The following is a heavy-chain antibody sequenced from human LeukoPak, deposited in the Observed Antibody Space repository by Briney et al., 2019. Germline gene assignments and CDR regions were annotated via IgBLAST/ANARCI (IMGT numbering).Heavy chain of an antibody. V-gene: IGHV1-46*01. D-gene: IGHD3-9*01. Sequence: ASVKVSCKASGYTFTSYYMHWVRQAPGQGLEWMGIINPSGGSTSYAQKFQGRVTMTRDTSTSTVYMELSSLRSEDTAVYYCAREGILTGYTVRYYFDYWGQGTLVTVSS. J-gene: IGHJ4*02. CDR3: AREGILTGYTVRYYFDY. CDR2: INPSGGST. CDR1: GYTFTSYY.